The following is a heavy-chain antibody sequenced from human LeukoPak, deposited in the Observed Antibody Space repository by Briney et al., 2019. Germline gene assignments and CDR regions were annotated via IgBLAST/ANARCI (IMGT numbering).Heavy chain of an antibody. CDR2: ISYDGSNK. CDR1: GSTFSSYA. V-gene: IGHV3-30-3*01. J-gene: IGHJ3*02. Sequence: GGSLRLSCAASGSTFSSYAMHWVRQAPGKGLEWVAVISYDGSNKYYADSVKGRFTISRDNSKNTLYLQMNSLRAEDTAVYYCAREEPRYGDSYSPDAFDIWGQGTMVTVSS. D-gene: IGHD4-17*01. CDR3: AREEPRYGDSYSPDAFDI.